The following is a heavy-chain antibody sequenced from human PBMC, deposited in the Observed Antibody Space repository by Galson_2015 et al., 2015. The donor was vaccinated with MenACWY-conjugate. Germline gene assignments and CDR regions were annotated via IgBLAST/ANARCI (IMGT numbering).Heavy chain of an antibody. CDR3: ARGRRRIVGATVLDY. Sequence: SVKVSCKASGYTFTSYGISWVRQAPGQGLEWMGWISAYNGNTNYAQKLQGRVTMTTDTSTSTAYMELRSLRSDDTAVYYCARGRRRIVGATVLDYWGQGTLVTVSS. V-gene: IGHV1-18*01. CDR1: GYTFTSYG. CDR2: ISAYNGNT. D-gene: IGHD1-26*01. J-gene: IGHJ4*02.